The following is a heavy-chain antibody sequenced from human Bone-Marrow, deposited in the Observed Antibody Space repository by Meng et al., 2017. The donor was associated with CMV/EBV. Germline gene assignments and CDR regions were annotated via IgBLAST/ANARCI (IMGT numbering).Heavy chain of an antibody. V-gene: IGHV1-18*01. J-gene: IGHJ5*02. Sequence: CKASGYTFTSYGISGVRQAPGQGLEWMGWISAYNGNTNYAQKLQGRVTMTTDTSTSTAYMELRSLRSDDTAVYYCARVRETVPPRFDPWGQGTLVTVSS. CDR3: ARVRETVPPRFDP. CDR1: GYTFTSYG. CDR2: ISAYNGNT. D-gene: IGHD4-17*01.